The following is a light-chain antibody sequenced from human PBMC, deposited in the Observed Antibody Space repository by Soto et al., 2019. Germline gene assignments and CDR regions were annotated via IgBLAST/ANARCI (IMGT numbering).Light chain of an antibody. Sequence: QSALTQPAPVSGSPGQSITISSTGTSSDVGGYNYVSWYQQHPGKAPKLMIYEVSNRPSGVSNRFSGSKSGNTASLTISGLQAEDEADYYCSSYTSSSTLVFGTGTKLTVL. CDR2: EVS. CDR1: SSDVGGYNY. J-gene: IGLJ1*01. V-gene: IGLV2-14*01. CDR3: SSYTSSSTLV.